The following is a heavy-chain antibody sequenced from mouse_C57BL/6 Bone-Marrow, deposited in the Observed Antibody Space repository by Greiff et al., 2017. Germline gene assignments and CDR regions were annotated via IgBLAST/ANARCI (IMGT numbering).Heavy chain of an antibody. CDR1: GYTFTSYW. D-gene: IGHD2-4*01. Sequence: QVQLQQPGAELVKPGASVKMSCKASGYTFTSYWITWVKQRPGQGLEWIGDIYPGSGSTNYNEKFKSKATLTVDTSSSTAYMQLSSLTSEDSAVYYWAREGDDYDEGYYARDYWGQGTSVTVSS. V-gene: IGHV1-55*01. CDR3: AREGDDYDEGYYARDY. J-gene: IGHJ4*01. CDR2: IYPGSGST.